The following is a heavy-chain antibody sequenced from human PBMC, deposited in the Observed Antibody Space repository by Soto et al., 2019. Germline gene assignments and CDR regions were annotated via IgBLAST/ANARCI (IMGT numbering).Heavy chain of an antibody. J-gene: IGHJ4*02. CDR3: ARGIAGYYFDY. D-gene: IGHD3-9*01. V-gene: IGHV1-46*01. Sequence: ASVKVSCKASGYTSTSYYMHWLRQAPGQGLEWMGIINPSGGSTSYAQKFQGRVTMTRDTSTSTVYMELSSLRSEDTAVYYCARGIAGYYFDYWGQGTLVTVSS. CDR2: INPSGGST. CDR1: GYTSTSYY.